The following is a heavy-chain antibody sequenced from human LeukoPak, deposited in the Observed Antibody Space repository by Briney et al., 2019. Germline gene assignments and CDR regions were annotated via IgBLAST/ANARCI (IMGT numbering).Heavy chain of an antibody. D-gene: IGHD2-15*01. CDR1: GFTFSSYW. J-gene: IGHJ4*02. CDR2: IKQDGSEK. V-gene: IGHV3-7*01. Sequence: GESLRLSCAASGFTFSSYWMSWVRQAPGKGLEWVANIKQDGSEKYYVDSVKGRFTISRDNAKNSLYLQMNSLRAEDTAVYYCAREADCSGGSCYLDYWGQGTLVTVSS. CDR3: AREADCSGGSCYLDY.